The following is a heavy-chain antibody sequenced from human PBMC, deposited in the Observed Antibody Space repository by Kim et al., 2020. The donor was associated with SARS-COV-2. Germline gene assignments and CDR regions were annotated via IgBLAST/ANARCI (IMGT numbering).Heavy chain of an antibody. Sequence: SETLSLTCTVSGGSISSSSYYWGWIRQPPGKGLEWIGSIYYSGSTYYNPSLKSRVTISVDTSKNQFSLKLSSVTAADTAVYYCARHGGGSIVLGVYAAYLVLGGRGPRVRVS. V-gene: IGHV4-39*01. CDR2: IYYSGST. CDR1: GGSISSSSYY. CDR3: ARHGGGSIVLGVYAAYLVL. D-gene: IGHD2-8*02. J-gene: IGHJ1*01.